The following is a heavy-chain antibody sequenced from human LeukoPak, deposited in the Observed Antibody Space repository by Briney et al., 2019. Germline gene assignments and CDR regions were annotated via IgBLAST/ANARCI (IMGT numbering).Heavy chain of an antibody. Sequence: GASVKVSCKASGYTFTGYYMHWVRQAPGQGLEWMGWINPNSGVTNYAQKFQGRVTMTRDTSISTAYMELSRLRSDDTAVYYCARVLGGSYASGAFDIWGQGTMVTVSS. J-gene: IGHJ3*02. CDR2: INPNSGVT. CDR3: ARVLGGSYASGAFDI. D-gene: IGHD1-26*01. CDR1: GYTFTGYY. V-gene: IGHV1-2*02.